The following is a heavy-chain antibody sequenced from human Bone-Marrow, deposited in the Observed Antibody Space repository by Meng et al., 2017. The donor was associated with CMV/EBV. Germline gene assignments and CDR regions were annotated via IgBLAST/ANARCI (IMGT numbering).Heavy chain of an antibody. CDR3: ARVSTSYTIHEVVVVVPPEY. V-gene: IGHV1-8*01. J-gene: IGHJ4*02. CDR1: GYTFSNYD. Sequence: ASVKVSCKASGYTFSNYDIIWVRQASGQGLEWGGWMNPNRGNTAYAQKFQGRVTMTRDTSTSIAYMELSSLRSGDTAVYYCARVSTSYTIHEVVVVVPPEYWGQGTLVTVSS. D-gene: IGHD2-2*01. CDR2: MNPNRGNT.